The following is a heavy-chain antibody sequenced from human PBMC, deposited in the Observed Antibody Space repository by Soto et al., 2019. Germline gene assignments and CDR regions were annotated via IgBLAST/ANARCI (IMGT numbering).Heavy chain of an antibody. CDR1: GGSISSGGYY. Sequence: SETLSLTCTVSGGSISSGGYYWSWIRQHPGKGLEWIGYIYYSGSTYYNPSLKSRVTISVDTSKNQFSLKLSSVTAADTAVYYCARERERGFWSGYFEPGDAFDIWGQGTMVTVSS. J-gene: IGHJ3*02. CDR2: IYYSGST. CDR3: ARERERGFWSGYFEPGDAFDI. D-gene: IGHD3-3*01. V-gene: IGHV4-31*03.